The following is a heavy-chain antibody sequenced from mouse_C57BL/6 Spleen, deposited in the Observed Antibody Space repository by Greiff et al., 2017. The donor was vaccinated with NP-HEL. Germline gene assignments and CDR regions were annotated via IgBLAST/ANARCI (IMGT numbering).Heavy chain of an antibody. CDR1: GFTFSSYT. Sequence: EVKVVESGGGLVKPGGSLKLSCAASGFTFSSYTMSWVRQTPEKRLEWVATISGGGGNTYYPDSVKGRFTISRDNAKNTLYLQMSSLRSEDTALYYCARQGDYYGSGYFDYWGQGTTLTVSS. V-gene: IGHV5-9*01. D-gene: IGHD1-1*01. J-gene: IGHJ2*01. CDR3: ARQGDYYGSGYFDY. CDR2: ISGGGGNT.